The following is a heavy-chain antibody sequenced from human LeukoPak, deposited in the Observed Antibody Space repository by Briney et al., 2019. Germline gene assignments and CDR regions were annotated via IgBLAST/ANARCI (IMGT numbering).Heavy chain of an antibody. D-gene: IGHD5-24*01. Sequence: ASVKVSCKASGYTFIAYYIHWLRQAPGQGLECMGWINPNSGGTNYAQKFQGRVTMTRNTSISTAYMELSSLRSEDTAVYYCARVSPMATYDYWGQGTLVTVSS. V-gene: IGHV1-2*02. J-gene: IGHJ4*02. CDR3: ARVSPMATYDY. CDR2: INPNSGGT. CDR1: GYTFIAYY.